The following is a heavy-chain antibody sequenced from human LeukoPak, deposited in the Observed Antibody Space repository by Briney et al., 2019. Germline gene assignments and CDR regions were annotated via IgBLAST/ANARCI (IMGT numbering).Heavy chain of an antibody. CDR1: GYTFTGYY. CDR2: INPNSGGT. CDR3: ANGFQSAEWLPFDY. D-gene: IGHD3-3*01. Sequence: VASVKVSCKASGYTFTGYYMHWVRQAPGQGLEWMGWINPNSGGTNYAQKFQGRVTMTRDTSISTAYMELSRLRSDDTAVYYCANGFQSAEWLPFDYWGQGTLVTVSS. J-gene: IGHJ4*02. V-gene: IGHV1-2*02.